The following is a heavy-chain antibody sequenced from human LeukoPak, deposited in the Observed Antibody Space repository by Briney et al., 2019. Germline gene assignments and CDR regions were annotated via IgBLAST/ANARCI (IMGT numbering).Heavy chain of an antibody. J-gene: IGHJ3*02. CDR3: ARQYGTSWDDAFDI. D-gene: IGHD2-2*01. V-gene: IGHV4-38-2*01. CDR1: GYSISSGYY. CDR2: IYHSGST. Sequence: SETLSLTCAVSGYSISSGYYRGWNRQPPGKGLEWIESIYHSGSTYYNPSLKSRSTLLGDTSKNQFSLKLSSVTAADTAVYYCARQYGTSWDDAFDIWGQGTMVTVSS.